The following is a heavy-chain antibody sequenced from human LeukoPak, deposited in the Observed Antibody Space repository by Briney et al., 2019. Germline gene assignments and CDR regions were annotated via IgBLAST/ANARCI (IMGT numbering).Heavy chain of an antibody. V-gene: IGHV3-11*03. J-gene: IGHJ5*02. CDR1: GFTFIDYS. CDR3: ARCQYNSGPDL. D-gene: IGHD6-25*01. Sequence: PGGSLRLSCAASGFTFIDYSMSWIRRAPGKGLEWASYISATSDYTSYADSVKGRFTIFRDNAKNSLFLQMNSLRVEDTAVYYCARCQYNSGPDLWGQGTLVTVSS. CDR2: ISATSDYT.